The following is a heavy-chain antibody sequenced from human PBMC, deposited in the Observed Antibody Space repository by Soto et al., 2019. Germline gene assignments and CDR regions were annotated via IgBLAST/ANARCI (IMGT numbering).Heavy chain of an antibody. Sequence: QVHLVQSGAEVKKPGASVKVSCKGSGYTFTRYGITWVRQAPGQGLEWMGWISAHNGNTDYAQKLQGRVTVTRDTSTSTAYMELRSLRSEEAAVYYCARGRYGDYWGQGALVTVSS. V-gene: IGHV1-18*01. CDR1: GYTFTRYG. J-gene: IGHJ4*02. CDR2: ISAHNGNT. D-gene: IGHD1-1*01. CDR3: ARGRYGDY.